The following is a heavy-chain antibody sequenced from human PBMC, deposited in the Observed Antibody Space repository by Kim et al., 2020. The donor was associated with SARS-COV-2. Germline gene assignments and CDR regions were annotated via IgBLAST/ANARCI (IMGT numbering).Heavy chain of an antibody. D-gene: IGHD3-9*01. V-gene: IGHV1-18*01. CDR1: GYTFTSYG. J-gene: IGHJ6*02. Sequence: ASVKVSCKASGYTFTSYGISWVRQAPGQGLEWMGWISAYNGNTNYAQKLQGRVTMTTDTSTSTAYMELRSLRSDDTAVYYCARDRWGPFDWLTTSNGMDVWGQGTTVTVSS. CDR3: ARDRWGPFDWLTTSNGMDV. CDR2: ISAYNGNT.